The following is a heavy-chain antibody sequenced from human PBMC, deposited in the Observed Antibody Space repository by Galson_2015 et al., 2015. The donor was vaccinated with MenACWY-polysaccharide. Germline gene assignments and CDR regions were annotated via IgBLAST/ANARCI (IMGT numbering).Heavy chain of an antibody. D-gene: IGHD2-15*01. V-gene: IGHV3-30-3*01. Sequence: SAMHWVRQAPGKGLEWVALISYDGSNKFYADSVKARFTVSRDNFKNTLYLQMDSLRPEDTAVYYCARGYCRGASCPIVDYWGQGALVTVSS. CDR3: ARGYCRGASCPIVDY. J-gene: IGHJ4*02. CDR2: ISYDGSNK. CDR1: SA.